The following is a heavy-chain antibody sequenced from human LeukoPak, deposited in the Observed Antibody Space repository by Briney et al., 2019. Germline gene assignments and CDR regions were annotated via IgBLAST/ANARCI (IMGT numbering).Heavy chain of an antibody. D-gene: IGHD3-9*01. CDR2: INHSGST. V-gene: IGHV4-34*01. Sequence: SETLSLTCAVYGGSFSGYYWSWIRQRPGKGLEWIGEINHSGSTNYNPSLKSRVTISVDTSKNQFSLKLSSVTAADTAVYYCAIGIYDILTGPVGGYFDYWDQGTLVTVSS. J-gene: IGHJ4*02. CDR3: AIGIYDILTGPVGGYFDY. CDR1: GGSFSGYY.